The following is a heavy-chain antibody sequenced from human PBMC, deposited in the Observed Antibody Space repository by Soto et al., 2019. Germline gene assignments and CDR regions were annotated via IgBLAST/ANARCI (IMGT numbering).Heavy chain of an antibody. V-gene: IGHV3-53*01. CDR3: ARVFAGYFDY. Sequence: GSLRLSCAASGFTVSGNYMSWVRQAPGKGLEWVSVIYSGGGTYYPASVKGRFTISRDNSKNTLYLQMNSLRAEDTAVYYCARVFAGYFDYWGQGTLVTVSS. J-gene: IGHJ4*02. CDR1: GFTVSGNY. CDR2: IYSGGGT.